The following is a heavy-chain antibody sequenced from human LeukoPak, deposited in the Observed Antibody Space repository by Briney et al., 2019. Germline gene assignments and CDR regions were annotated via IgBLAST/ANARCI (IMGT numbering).Heavy chain of an antibody. V-gene: IGHV2-70*01. CDR3: ARGSSHGFDY. J-gene: IGHJ4*02. CDR2: IDSDDDK. CDR1: GFSLTTSGMC. Sequence: SGPALVEPTQTLTLTCTFSGFSLTTSGMCVSWIRQPPGKALEWLALIDSDDDKSYSTSLKTRLTISKDTSKNQVVLTMTNMDPVDTATYYCARGSSHGFDYWGQGTLVTVSS.